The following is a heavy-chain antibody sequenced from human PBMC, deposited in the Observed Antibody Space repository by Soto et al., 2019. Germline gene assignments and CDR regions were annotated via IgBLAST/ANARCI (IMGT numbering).Heavy chain of an antibody. CDR1: GFTFSNYW. CDR2: IKLDGSEK. Sequence: EVQLVESGGGLVQPGESLRLSCAASGFTFSNYWMSWVRQAPGKGLEWVANIKLDGSEKYYVDSVKGRFTLSRDNAKNSLQLRMSSLRDEDTAIYFCARVAYDHGWILDYWGLGTLVTVSS. V-gene: IGHV3-7*01. CDR3: ARVAYDHGWILDY. J-gene: IGHJ4*01. D-gene: IGHD6-19*01.